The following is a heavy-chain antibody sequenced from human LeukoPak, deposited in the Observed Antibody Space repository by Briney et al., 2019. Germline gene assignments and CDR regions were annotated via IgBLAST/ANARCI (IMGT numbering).Heavy chain of an antibody. CDR2: INPNSGAT. V-gene: IGHV1-2*02. J-gene: IGHJ4*02. D-gene: IGHD5-18*01. CDR1: GYIFTGYY. Sequence: ASVTVSRTASGYIFTGYYLHWVRQAPGQGLEWVGGINPNSGATNYAQKFQGRVTMTSDTSISTAYMELSRLISDDTAVYYCARGGRGYSYGELDYWGQGTLVTVSS. CDR3: ARGGRGYSYGELDY.